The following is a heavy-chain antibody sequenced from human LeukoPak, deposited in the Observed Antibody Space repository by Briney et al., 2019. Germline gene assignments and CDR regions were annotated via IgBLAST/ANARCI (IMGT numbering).Heavy chain of an antibody. D-gene: IGHD3-10*01. CDR3: VQFDLDY. Sequence: ASVKVSCKAFGYTFTSNYMHWVRQAPGQGPEWMGVISPSGGSTTYAQKFQGRVTLTRDMSTSTDYLELSSLRSDDTAVYYCVQFDLDYWGQGTLVTVSS. V-gene: IGHV1-46*01. CDR1: GYTFTSNY. J-gene: IGHJ4*02. CDR2: ISPSGGST.